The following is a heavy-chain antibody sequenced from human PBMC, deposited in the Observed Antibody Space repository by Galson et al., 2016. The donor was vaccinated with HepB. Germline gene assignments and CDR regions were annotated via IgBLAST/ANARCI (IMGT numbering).Heavy chain of an antibody. J-gene: IGHJ6*02. D-gene: IGHD1-26*01. V-gene: IGHV3-30*18. CDR3: AKDRVCTWDYFHGVDV. Sequence: SLRLSCAASGFMFRNYGIHWVRQGPGKGLEWVAVISYDGTAKYYADSVKGRFTISRDNSKNTLFLQMNSLRVEDSAIYFCAKDRVCTWDYFHGVDVWGHGTPVTVS. CDR1: GFMFRNYG. CDR2: ISYDGTAK.